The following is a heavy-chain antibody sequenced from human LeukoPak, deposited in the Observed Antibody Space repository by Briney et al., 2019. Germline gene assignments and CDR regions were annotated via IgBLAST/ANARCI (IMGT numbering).Heavy chain of an antibody. J-gene: IGHJ4*02. CDR1: GGSISSSSYY. V-gene: IGHV4-39*07. D-gene: IGHD3-9*01. CDR3: ASSYYDILSLDY. Sequence: SETLSLTCTVSGGSISSSSYYWGWIRQPPGKGLEWIGSIYYSGSTNYNPSLKSRVTISVDTSKNQFSLKLSSVTAADTAVYYCASSYYDILSLDYWGQGTLVTVSS. CDR2: IYYSGST.